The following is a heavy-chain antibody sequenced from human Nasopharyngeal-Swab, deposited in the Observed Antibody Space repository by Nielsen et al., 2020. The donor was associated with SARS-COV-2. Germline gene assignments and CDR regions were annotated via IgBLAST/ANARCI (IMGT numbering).Heavy chain of an antibody. Sequence: ASVKVSCKASGYTFTCYGISWVRQAPGQGLEWMGWISAYNGNTNYAQKLQGRVTMTTDTSTSTAYMELRSLRSDDTAVYYCAGYDILTGSMDVWGQGTTVTVSS. CDR3: AGYDILTGSMDV. CDR1: GYTFTCYG. J-gene: IGHJ6*02. V-gene: IGHV1-18*01. D-gene: IGHD3-9*01. CDR2: ISAYNGNT.